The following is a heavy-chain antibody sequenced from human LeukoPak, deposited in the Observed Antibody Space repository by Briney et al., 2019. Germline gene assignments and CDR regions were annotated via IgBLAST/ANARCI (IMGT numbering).Heavy chain of an antibody. Sequence: GASVKVSCKASGGTFSSYAISWVRQAPGQGLEWMGGIIPIFGTANYAQKFQGRVTITTDECTSTAYMELSSLRSEDTAVYYCARVPGGYYYMDVWGKGTTVTVSS. J-gene: IGHJ6*03. CDR3: ARVPGGYYYMDV. D-gene: IGHD1-26*01. CDR1: GGTFSSYA. V-gene: IGHV1-69*05. CDR2: IIPIFGTA.